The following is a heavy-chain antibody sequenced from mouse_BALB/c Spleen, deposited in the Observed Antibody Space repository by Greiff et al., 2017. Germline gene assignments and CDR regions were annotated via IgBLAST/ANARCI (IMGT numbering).Heavy chain of an antibody. Sequence: VQLKESGAELVRSGASVKLSCTASGFNIKDYYMHWVKQRPEQGLEWIGWIDPENGDTEYAPKFQGKATMTADTSSNTAYLQLSSLTSEDTAVYYCNARGPYGSSFAYWGQGTLVTVSA. D-gene: IGHD1-1*01. CDR2: IDPENGDT. CDR1: GFNIKDYY. V-gene: IGHV14-4*02. CDR3: NARGPYGSSFAY. J-gene: IGHJ3*01.